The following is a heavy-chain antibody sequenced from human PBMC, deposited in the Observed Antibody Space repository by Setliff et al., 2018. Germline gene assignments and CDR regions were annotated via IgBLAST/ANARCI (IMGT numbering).Heavy chain of an antibody. CDR1: GFTFRSYA. V-gene: IGHV3-21*01. Sequence: SLRLSCAASGFTFRSYAFNWVRQAPGKGLEWVSSISSRSTYIYYADSLKGRFTISRDNAKNSLYLQMNSLRAEDTAVNYCARFACSGGSCYLSSSDYWGQGTLVTVSS. D-gene: IGHD2-15*01. J-gene: IGHJ4*02. CDR3: ARFACSGGSCYLSSSDY. CDR2: ISSRSTYI.